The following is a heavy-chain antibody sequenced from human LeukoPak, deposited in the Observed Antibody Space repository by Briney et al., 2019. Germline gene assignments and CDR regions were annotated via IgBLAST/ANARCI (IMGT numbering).Heavy chain of an antibody. CDR3: AKDGAWLRFDD. Sequence: PRGSLRLSCAASGFNFSDYSMTWVRQAPGKGLEWVSSINGASDYIYYADSVKGRFTISRDGSKNTLYLQMNNLRAEDTAVYYCAKDGAWLRFDDWGQGILVTVSS. V-gene: IGHV3-21*04. CDR2: INGASDYI. CDR1: GFNFSDYS. D-gene: IGHD5-12*01. J-gene: IGHJ4*02.